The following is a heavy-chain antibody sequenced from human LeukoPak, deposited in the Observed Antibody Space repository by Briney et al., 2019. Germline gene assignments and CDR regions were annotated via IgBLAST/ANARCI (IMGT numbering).Heavy chain of an antibody. CDR1: GFTFSSYS. Sequence: GGSLRLSCAASGFTFSSYSMNWVRQAPGKGLEWVSSISSSSSYIYYADSVKGRFTISRDNSKNTLYLQMNSLRAEDTAVYYCANGELSFRHAFDIWGQGTMVTVSS. V-gene: IGHV3-21*04. CDR3: ANGELSFRHAFDI. D-gene: IGHD3-16*02. J-gene: IGHJ3*02. CDR2: ISSSSSYI.